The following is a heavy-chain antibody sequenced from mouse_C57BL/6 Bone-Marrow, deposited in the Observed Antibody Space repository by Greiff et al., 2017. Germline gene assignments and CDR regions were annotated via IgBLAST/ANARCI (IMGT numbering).Heavy chain of an antibody. CDR2: IYPRSGNT. Sequence: VQLQQSGAELARPGASVKLSCKASGYTFTSYGISWVKQRPGQGLEWIGEIYPRSGNTYYNEKFKGKATLTADKSSSTAYMELRSPAYEEPGIYLCAILLVSYVPFCYAMDYWGQGTSVTVSA. CDR3: AILLVSYVPFCYAMDY. V-gene: IGHV1-81*01. CDR1: GYTFTSYG. D-gene: IGHD1-1*01. J-gene: IGHJ4*01.